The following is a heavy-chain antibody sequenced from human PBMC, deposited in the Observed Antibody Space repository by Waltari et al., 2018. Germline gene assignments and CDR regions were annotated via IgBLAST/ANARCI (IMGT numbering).Heavy chain of an antibody. CDR2: IGSSSTYT. V-gene: IGHV3-21*06. CDR3: ASHLEDFYYYMDV. Sequence: EVQLVESGGGLVKPGGSLSLSCVASVFSVNSYPMNWVRHTPEKGLEWVSSIGSSSTYTYYADSVKGRFTISRDNAANSLHLEMNALRPEDTAVYYCASHLEDFYYYMDVWGKGTTVTVSS. J-gene: IGHJ6*03. CDR1: VFSVNSYP.